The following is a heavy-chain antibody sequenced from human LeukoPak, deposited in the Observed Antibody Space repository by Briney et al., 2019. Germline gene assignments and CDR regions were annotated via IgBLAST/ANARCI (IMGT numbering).Heavy chain of an antibody. Sequence: ASVKVSCKASGYTFTSYGISWVRQAPGQGLEDRVWHSAYKGNTNYAQKLQGRVHMTTDTATSTAYMELRSLISDDTAVYYCARDEDSSSWDYWGQGTLVTVSS. D-gene: IGHD6-13*01. CDR2: HSAYKGNT. J-gene: IGHJ4*02. CDR3: ARDEDSSSWDY. CDR1: GYTFTSYG. V-gene: IGHV1-18*04.